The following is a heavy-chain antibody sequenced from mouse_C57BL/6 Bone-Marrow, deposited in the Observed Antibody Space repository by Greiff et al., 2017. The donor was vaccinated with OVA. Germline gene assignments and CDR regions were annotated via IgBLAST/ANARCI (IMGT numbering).Heavy chain of an antibody. V-gene: IGHV1-81*01. CDR2: IYPRSGNT. J-gene: IGHJ3*01. CDR1: GYTFTSYG. Sequence: QVQLKQSGAELARPGASVKLSCKASGYTFTSYGISWVKQRTGQGLEWIGEIYPRSGNTYYNEKFKGKATLTADKSSSTAYMELRSLTSEDSAVDVCARKEVCYGSLAYWGQGTLVTVSA. CDR3: ARKEVCYGSLAY. D-gene: IGHD2-1*01.